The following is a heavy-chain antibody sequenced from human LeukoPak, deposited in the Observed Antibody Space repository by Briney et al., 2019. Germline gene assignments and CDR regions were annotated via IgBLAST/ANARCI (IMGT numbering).Heavy chain of an antibody. CDR1: GFTVSGNY. D-gene: IGHD3-10*01. J-gene: IGHJ5*02. CDR2: IYSGGTT. V-gene: IGHV3-53*05. CDR3: AKDWSYYGSGSPFDP. Sequence: PGGSLRLSCAVSGFTVSGNYMSWVRQAPGKGLEWVSLIYSGGTTYYADSVKGRFTISRDNSKNTLYLQMNSLRAEDTAVYYCAKDWSYYGSGSPFDPWGQGTLVTVSS.